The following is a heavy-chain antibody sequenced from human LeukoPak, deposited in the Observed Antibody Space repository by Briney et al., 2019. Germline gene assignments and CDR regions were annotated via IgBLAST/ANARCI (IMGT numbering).Heavy chain of an antibody. J-gene: IGHJ1*01. Sequence: SETLSLTYTVSGYSISSGYYWGWIRQPPGKGLEWIGNIYHSGSTFYNPSLKSRVTISVDTSKSQFSLKLSSVTAADTAIHYCARTGGGSYYFQHWGQGTLVTVSS. CDR2: IYHSGST. D-gene: IGHD1-26*01. CDR1: GYSISSGYY. CDR3: ARTGGGSYYFQH. V-gene: IGHV4-38-2*02.